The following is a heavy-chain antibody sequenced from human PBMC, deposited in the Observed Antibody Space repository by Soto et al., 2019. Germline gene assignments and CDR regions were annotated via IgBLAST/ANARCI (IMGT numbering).Heavy chain of an antibody. D-gene: IGHD3-10*01. J-gene: IGHJ6*02. CDR3: GGVRIRYYYYGMDI. Sequence: QVQLVQSGAEVKKPGSSVKVSCKASGGTFSSYAISWVRQAPGQGLEWMGGIIPIFGTANYAQKFQGRVTISADDSTSTAHMELSSLRSEDTAVHSCGGVRIRYYYYGMDIWGQATTVTVCS. CDR1: GGTFSSYA. CDR2: IIPIFGTA. V-gene: IGHV1-69*12.